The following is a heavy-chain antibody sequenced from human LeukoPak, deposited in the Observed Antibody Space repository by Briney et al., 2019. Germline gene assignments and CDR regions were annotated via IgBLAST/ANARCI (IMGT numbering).Heavy chain of an antibody. CDR3: ARFGYSGWNLEN. J-gene: IGHJ4*02. V-gene: IGHV3-7*02. CDR1: RFSFRDFW. D-gene: IGHD5-12*01. CDR2: INQGGGVK. Sequence: PGGSLRLSCAASRFSFRDFWMTWVRQAPGKGLEWVANINQGGGVKYYVDSVKGRFTISRDDTESSLYVQMNSLRDEDTAVYYCARFGYSGWNLENWGQGTLVTVSS.